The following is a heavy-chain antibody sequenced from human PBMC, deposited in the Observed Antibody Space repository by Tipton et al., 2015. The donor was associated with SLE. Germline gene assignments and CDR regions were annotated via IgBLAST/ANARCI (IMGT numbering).Heavy chain of an antibody. CDR3: ARGVAERLGLDF. V-gene: IGHV4-59*01. CDR2: IYSSGGT. D-gene: IGHD6-19*01. CDR1: GGSFSGYY. J-gene: IGHJ4*02. Sequence: TLFLTCAVDGGSFSGYYWNWIRQTQGKGLEWIGYIYSSGGTDYNPSLKSRLTISVETSKNQFSLKLTSVTAADTALYFCARGVAERLGLDFWGQGSLVTVSS.